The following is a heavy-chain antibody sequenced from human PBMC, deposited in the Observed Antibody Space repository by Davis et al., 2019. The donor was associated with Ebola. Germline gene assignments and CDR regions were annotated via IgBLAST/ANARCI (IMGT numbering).Heavy chain of an antibody. J-gene: IGHJ6*02. D-gene: IGHD3-3*01. Sequence: ASVKVSCQASGYTFTSYGISWVRQAPGQGVDWMGWISAYNGNTNYAQKLQGRVTMTTDTSTSTAYMELRSLRSDDTAVYYCARGITIFGVAVYYYYGMDVWGQGTTVTVSS. CDR3: ARGITIFGVAVYYYYGMDV. CDR2: ISAYNGNT. V-gene: IGHV1-18*01. CDR1: GYTFTSYG.